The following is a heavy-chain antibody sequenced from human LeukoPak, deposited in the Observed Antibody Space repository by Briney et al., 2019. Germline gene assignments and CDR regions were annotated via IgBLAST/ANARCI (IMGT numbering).Heavy chain of an antibody. CDR3: AKDRDSSRRGVDY. Sequence: GGSLRLSCAASGFTFSSYAISWVRQAPGKGLEWVSAISASGGTTYYADSVKGRFTISRDNSKNTLYLQMNSLRAEDTAVYYCAKDRDSSRRGVDYWGQGTLVTVSS. V-gene: IGHV3-23*01. CDR1: GFTFSSYA. D-gene: IGHD2-21*02. CDR2: ISASGGTT. J-gene: IGHJ4*02.